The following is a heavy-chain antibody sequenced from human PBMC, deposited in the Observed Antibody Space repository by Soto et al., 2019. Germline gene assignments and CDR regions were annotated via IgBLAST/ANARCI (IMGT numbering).Heavy chain of an antibody. Sequence: SETLSLTCTVSGGSISSSSYYWGWIRQPPGKGLEWIGSIYYSGSTYYNPSLKSRVTISVDTSKNQFSLKLSSVTAADTAVYYCTRQGCSSTSCYVFETRVVEPFFAFDIWGQGTMVTVSS. V-gene: IGHV4-39*01. J-gene: IGHJ3*02. D-gene: IGHD2-2*01. CDR3: TRQGCSSTSCYVFETRVVEPFFAFDI. CDR1: GGSISSSSYY. CDR2: IYYSGST.